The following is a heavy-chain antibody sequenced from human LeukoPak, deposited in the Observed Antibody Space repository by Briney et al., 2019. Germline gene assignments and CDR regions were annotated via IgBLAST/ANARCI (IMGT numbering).Heavy chain of an antibody. J-gene: IGHJ4*02. CDR2: ITPNSGGT. D-gene: IGHD1-26*01. CDR1: GYTFTAYY. CDR3: ANHKGSQSGSFDY. Sequence: ASVKVSCKASGYTFTAYYMHWVRLAPGQGLEWMGWITPNSGGTKYAQRFQGRVTMTRDTSISTAYMELSGLRSDDTAVYYCANHKGSQSGSFDYWGQGTLVTVSS. V-gene: IGHV1-2*02.